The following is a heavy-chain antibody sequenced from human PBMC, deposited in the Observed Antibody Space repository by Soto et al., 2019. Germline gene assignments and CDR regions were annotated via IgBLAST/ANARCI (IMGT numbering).Heavy chain of an antibody. V-gene: IGHV4-31*03. J-gene: IGHJ4*02. Sequence: QVQLQESGPGLVEPSQTVSLTCTVSGDSIRSPQHKWRWIRQYPGKVLEWIGFIHYSGTTYYNPSLMSRVAISVDTSRTDFALRLSSVTAADTAVYYCTTGGDACKTGYWGQGTLVTVSS. CDR1: GDSIRSPQHK. D-gene: IGHD1-1*01. CDR2: IHYSGTT. CDR3: TTGGDACKTGY.